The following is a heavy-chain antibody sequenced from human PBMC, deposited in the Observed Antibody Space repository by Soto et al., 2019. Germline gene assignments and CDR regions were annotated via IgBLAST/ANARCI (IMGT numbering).Heavy chain of an antibody. Sequence: EVQLVESGGGLVKPGGSLRLSCAASGFTFSSYTMNWVRQAPGKGLEWVSSISSTSRYIYYADSVKGRFTISRDNAKNSLYLQVISVRAEDTAVYYCARDQREVVADDYGMDVWGQGTTVTVSS. V-gene: IGHV3-21*01. CDR3: ARDQREVVADDYGMDV. D-gene: IGHD2-15*01. J-gene: IGHJ6*02. CDR2: ISSTSRYI. CDR1: GFTFSSYT.